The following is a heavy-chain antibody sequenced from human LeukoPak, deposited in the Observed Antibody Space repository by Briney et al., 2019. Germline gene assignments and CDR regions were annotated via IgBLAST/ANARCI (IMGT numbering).Heavy chain of an antibody. J-gene: IGHJ6*02. CDR3: ARGVVPAARSSTGMDV. CDR1: GFTFSSYW. Sequence: PGGSLRLSCAASGFTFSSYWMSWVRHAPGKGLEWVANIKQDGSEKYYVDSVKGRFTISRDNAKNSLYLQVNSLRAEDTAVYYCARGVVPAARSSTGMDVWGQGTTVTVSS. D-gene: IGHD2-2*01. CDR2: IKQDGSEK. V-gene: IGHV3-7*01.